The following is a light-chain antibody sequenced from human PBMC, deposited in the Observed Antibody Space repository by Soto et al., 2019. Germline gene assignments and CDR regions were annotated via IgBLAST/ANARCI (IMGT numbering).Light chain of an antibody. J-gene: IGKJ1*01. CDR3: QQYNSFSWT. Sequence: DIQMTQSPSTLSASVGDSVTITCRASQSISTWLAWYQQKPGKAPKLLIYDASSLEGGVPSRFSGSGSGTEFTLTISGLQPDDFETYYCQQYNSFSWTFGQGTKVEIK. CDR2: DAS. V-gene: IGKV1-5*01. CDR1: QSISTW.